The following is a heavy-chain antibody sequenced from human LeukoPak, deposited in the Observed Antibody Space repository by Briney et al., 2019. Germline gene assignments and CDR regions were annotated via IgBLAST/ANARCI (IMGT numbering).Heavy chain of an antibody. CDR3: ARDGEIIADYYYYYYMDV. Sequence: GASVKLSCKAFGYTFTGYWMHWVRQAPGQGPEWMGVISPSGGSTIYAQKFQGRVTMTRDMSTSTVYMELSSLRSEDTAVYYCARDGEIIADYYYYYYMDVWGKGTTVTVSS. CDR2: ISPSGGST. V-gene: IGHV1-46*01. D-gene: IGHD6-13*01. J-gene: IGHJ6*03. CDR1: GYTFTGYW.